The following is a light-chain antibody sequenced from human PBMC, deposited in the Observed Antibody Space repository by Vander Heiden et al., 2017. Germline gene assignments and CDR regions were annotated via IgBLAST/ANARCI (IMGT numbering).Light chain of an antibody. CDR1: SSNIGSNT. Sequence: QSVLTPPPSASGTPGQRVTISCSGSSSNIGSNTVNWYQQLPGTAPKLLIYSNNQRPSGVPDRFSGSKSGTSASLAIGGLQSEDEADYYCAAWDDSLNGVVFGGGTKLTVL. CDR3: AAWDDSLNGVV. J-gene: IGLJ2*01. CDR2: SNN. V-gene: IGLV1-44*01.